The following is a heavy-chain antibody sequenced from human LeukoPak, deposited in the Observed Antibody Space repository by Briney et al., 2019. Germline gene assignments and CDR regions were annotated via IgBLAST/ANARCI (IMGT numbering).Heavy chain of an antibody. V-gene: IGHV4-59*01. Sequence: PSETLSLTCTVSGGSISSYYWSWFRHPPGKGLEWIGYIYYSGRTNYNPSLKSRVTISVDTSKNQFSLKLSSVTAADTAIYYCARGFTGYSSLFGYWGQGTLVTVSS. CDR3: ARGFTGYSSLFGY. CDR1: GGSISSYY. CDR2: IYYSGRT. J-gene: IGHJ4*02. D-gene: IGHD6-13*01.